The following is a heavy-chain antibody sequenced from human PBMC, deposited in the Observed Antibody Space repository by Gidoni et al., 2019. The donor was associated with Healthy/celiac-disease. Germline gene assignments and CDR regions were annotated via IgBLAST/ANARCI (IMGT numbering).Heavy chain of an antibody. CDR1: GFTFDDYA. D-gene: IGHD3-10*01. CDR2: ISWNSGSI. Sequence: EVQLVESGGGLVQPGRSMRLSCAASGFTFDDYAMHWVRQAPGKGLEWVAGISWNSGSIGYADSVKGRFTISRDNAKNSLYLQMNSLRAEDTALYYCAKGRGVYGSGSYYFDYWGQGTLVTVSS. J-gene: IGHJ4*02. CDR3: AKGRGVYGSGSYYFDY. V-gene: IGHV3-9*01.